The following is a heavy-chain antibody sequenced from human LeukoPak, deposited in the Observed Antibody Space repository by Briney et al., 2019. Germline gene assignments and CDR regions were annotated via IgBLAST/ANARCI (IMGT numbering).Heavy chain of an antibody. CDR3: AREEIAAVGLPRAFDAFDI. D-gene: IGHD6-13*01. CDR2: IYYSGHT. Sequence: SETLSLTCTVSGDSMSSYYWSWIRQPPGKGLEWIEYIYYSGHTNYNPSLKSRVTISVDTSKNQFSLKLSSVTAADTAVYYCAREEIAAVGLPRAFDAFDIWGQGTMVTVSS. J-gene: IGHJ3*02. V-gene: IGHV4-59*12. CDR1: GDSMSSYY.